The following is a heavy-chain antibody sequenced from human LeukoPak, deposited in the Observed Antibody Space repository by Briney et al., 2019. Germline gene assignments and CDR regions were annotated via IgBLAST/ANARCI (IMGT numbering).Heavy chain of an antibody. V-gene: IGHV4-4*07. Sequence: PSETLSLTCTVSGGSISSYYWSWIRQPAGKGLEWIGRIYTSGSTNYNPSLKSRVTISVDTSKNQFSLKLSSVTAADTAVYYCARVGGQRGYSGMGRYYYYYMDVWGKGTTVTVSS. CDR1: GGSISSYY. CDR2: IYTSGST. D-gene: IGHD5-12*01. CDR3: ARVGGQRGYSGMGRYYYYYMDV. J-gene: IGHJ6*03.